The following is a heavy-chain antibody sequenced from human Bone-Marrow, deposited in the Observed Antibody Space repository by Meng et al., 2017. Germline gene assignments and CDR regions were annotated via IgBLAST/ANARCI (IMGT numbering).Heavy chain of an antibody. CDR1: GGSFSDYY. CDR3: ARGPTTMAHDFDY. D-gene: IGHD4-11*01. CDR2: INHSGST. J-gene: IGHJ4*02. Sequence: VQHQEWGAGLLKPSETLSLTCVVSGGSFSDYYWSWIRQPPGKGLEWIGEINHSGSTNYNPSLESRATISVDTSQNNLSLKLSSVTAADSAVYYCARGPTTMAHDFDYWGQGTLVTVSS. V-gene: IGHV4-34*01.